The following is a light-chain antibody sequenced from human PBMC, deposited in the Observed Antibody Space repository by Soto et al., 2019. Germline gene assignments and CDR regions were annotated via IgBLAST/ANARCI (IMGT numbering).Light chain of an antibody. CDR3: LQDYNSLRT. CDR1: QGIRND. CDR2: AES. J-gene: IGKJ1*01. V-gene: IGKV1-6*01. Sequence: AIQMTQSPSSLSASVGDRVTITCRASQGIRNDLGWYQQKPGKAPKLLIYAESTLQSVFPSRFSVIGSGTDFTLTISSLQTEEVATYYCLQDYNSLRTFGQGTKVEIK.